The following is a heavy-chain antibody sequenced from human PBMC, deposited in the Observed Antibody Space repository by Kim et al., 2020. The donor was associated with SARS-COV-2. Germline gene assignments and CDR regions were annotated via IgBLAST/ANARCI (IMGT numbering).Heavy chain of an antibody. CDR1: GYTFTSYY. Sequence: ASVKVSCKASGYTFTSYYMHWVRQAPGQGLEWMGIINPSGGSTSYAQKFQGRVTMTRDTSTSTVYMELSSLRSEDTDVYYCASRGLSGDYGDYGATYYFDYWGQGTLVTVSS. J-gene: IGHJ4*02. CDR2: INPSGGST. CDR3: ASRGLSGDYGDYGATYYFDY. D-gene: IGHD4-17*01. V-gene: IGHV1-46*01.